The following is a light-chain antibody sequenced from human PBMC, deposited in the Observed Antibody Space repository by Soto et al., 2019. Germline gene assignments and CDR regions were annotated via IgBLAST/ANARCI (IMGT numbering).Light chain of an antibody. J-gene: IGKJ3*01. CDR3: QQYGSSLLFT. CDR2: GAS. V-gene: IGKV3-20*01. CDR1: QSVSSSY. Sequence: EIVLTQSPGTLSLSPGERATLSCRASQSVSSSYLAWYQQKPGKAPSLLIYGASSRATGIPDRFSGSGSGTDFTLTISRLEPEDFAVYYCQQYGSSLLFTFGPGTKVDIK.